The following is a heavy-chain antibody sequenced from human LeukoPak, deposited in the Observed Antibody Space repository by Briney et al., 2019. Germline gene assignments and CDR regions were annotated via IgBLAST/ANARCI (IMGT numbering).Heavy chain of an antibody. CDR3: ARDWAPMVRYWFDP. D-gene: IGHD3-10*01. CDR2: IIPIFGIA. V-gene: IGHV1-69*04. CDR1: GGTFSSYA. Sequence: GASVKVSCKASGGTFSSYAISWVRQAPGQELEWMGRIIPIFGIANYAQKFQGRVTITADKSTSTAYMELSSLRSEDTAVYYCARDWAPMVRYWFDPWGQGTLVTVSS. J-gene: IGHJ5*02.